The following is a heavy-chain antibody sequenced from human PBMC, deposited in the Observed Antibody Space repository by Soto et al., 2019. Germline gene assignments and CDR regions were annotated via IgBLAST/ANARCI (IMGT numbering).Heavy chain of an antibody. J-gene: IGHJ6*02. CDR1: VYSFTSYW. CDR3: ARHGAPYYYDSSGYYRYYYGMDV. CDR2: IYPGDSDT. D-gene: IGHD3-22*01. Sequence: PGESLKISCKGSVYSFTSYWIGWVRQMPGKGLEWMGIIYPGDSDTRYSPSFQGQVTISADKSISTAYLQWSSLKASDTAMYYCARHGAPYYYDSSGYYRYYYGMDVWGQGTTVTVSS. V-gene: IGHV5-51*01.